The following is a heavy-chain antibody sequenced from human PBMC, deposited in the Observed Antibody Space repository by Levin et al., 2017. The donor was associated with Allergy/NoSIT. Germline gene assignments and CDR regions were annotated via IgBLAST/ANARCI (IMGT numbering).Heavy chain of an antibody. J-gene: IGHJ5*02. V-gene: IGHV3-21*04. CDR1: GFSLSGYS. CDR3: ARDQGLA. CDR2: ISGSGTYS. Sequence: KAGGSLRLSCVASGFSLSGYSMNWVRQAPGKGLEWVSTISGSGTYSNYVDSVKGRFAISRDDAKNSVYLQMNSLRDEDTAVYYCARDQGLAWGQGVLVTVSS.